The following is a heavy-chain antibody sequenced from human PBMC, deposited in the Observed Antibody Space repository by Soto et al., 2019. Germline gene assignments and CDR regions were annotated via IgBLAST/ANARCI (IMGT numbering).Heavy chain of an antibody. V-gene: IGHV3-30-3*01. D-gene: IGHD6-19*01. J-gene: IGHJ6*02. CDR1: GFTFSSYA. Sequence: GGSLRLSCAASGFTFSSYAMHWVRQAPGKGLEWVAVISYDGSNKYYADSVKGRFTISRDNSKNTLYLQMNSLRAEDTAVYYCARDHTAVAWVVAYGMDVWGQGTTVTVSS. CDR2: ISYDGSNK. CDR3: ARDHTAVAWVVAYGMDV.